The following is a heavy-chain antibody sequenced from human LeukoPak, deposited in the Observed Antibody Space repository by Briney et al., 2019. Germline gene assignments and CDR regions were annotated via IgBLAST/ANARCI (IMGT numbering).Heavy chain of an antibody. CDR1: GGSFSGYY. CDR2: INHSGST. D-gene: IGHD4-17*01. J-gene: IGHJ4*02. CDR3: ARGSPRHDAYGDYPKSYYFDY. V-gene: IGHV4-34*01. Sequence: SGTLSLTCAVYGGSFSGYYWSWIRQPPGKGVEWIGEINHSGSTNYNPSLKSRVTISVDTSKNQFSLKLSSVTAADTACDYCARGSPRHDAYGDYPKSYYFDYWGQGTLATVSS.